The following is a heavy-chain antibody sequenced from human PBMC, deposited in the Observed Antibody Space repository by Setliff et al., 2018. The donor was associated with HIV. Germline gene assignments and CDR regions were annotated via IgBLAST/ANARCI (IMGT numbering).Heavy chain of an antibody. V-gene: IGHV3-48*04. CDR1: GFTFSTYS. CDR2: ISSSGTTI. D-gene: IGHD6-19*01. CDR3: VLGGLSSGWGVN. Sequence: GGSLRLSCAASGFTFSTYSMNWVRQAPGKGLEWVSYISSSGTTIYYADSVKGRFTISRDNAKNSLYLQMNSLRTEDTAVYYCVLGGLSSGWGVNWGQGTLVTVSS. J-gene: IGHJ4*02.